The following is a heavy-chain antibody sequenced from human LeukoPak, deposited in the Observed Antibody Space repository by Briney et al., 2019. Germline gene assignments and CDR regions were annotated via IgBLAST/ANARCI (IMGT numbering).Heavy chain of an antibody. CDR2: INHSGST. J-gene: IGHJ6*02. D-gene: IGHD1-26*01. V-gene: IGHV4-34*01. CDR3: AKVLGSGPFIPSGDPVDV. CDR1: GGSFSGYY. Sequence: SETLSLTCAVYGGSFSGYYWSWIRQPPGKGLEWIGEINHSGSTNYNPSLKSRVTISVDTSKNQFSLKLSSVTAADTAVYYCAKVLGSGPFIPSGDPVDVWGQGTTVTVSS.